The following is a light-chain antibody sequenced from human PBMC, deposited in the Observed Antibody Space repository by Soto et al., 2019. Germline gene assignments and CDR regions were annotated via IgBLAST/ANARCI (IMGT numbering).Light chain of an antibody. CDR2: EVD. CDR3: CSYAVNYVV. V-gene: IGLV2-11*01. CDR1: SSDVGGYNF. Sequence: QSVLTQPRSVSGSPGQSVTISCTGTSSDVGGYNFVSWYQHQPGKAPKFMIYEVDKRPSGVPDRFSGSKSGNTASLTISGLQTEDEGDYYCCSYAVNYVVFGGGTKVTVL. J-gene: IGLJ2*01.